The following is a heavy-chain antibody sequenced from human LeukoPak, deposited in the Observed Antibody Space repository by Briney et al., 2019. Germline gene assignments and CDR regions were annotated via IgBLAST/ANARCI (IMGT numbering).Heavy chain of an antibody. D-gene: IGHD1-26*01. J-gene: IGHJ4*02. Sequence: GASVKVSCKASGFTFTSSAMQWVRQARGQRLEWIGWIVVGSGNTNYAQKFQERVTITRDMSTSTAYMELSSLRSEDTAVYYCAAGDSGSQTSTDYWGQGTLVTVSS. CDR1: GFTFTSSA. V-gene: IGHV1-58*02. CDR3: AAGDSGSQTSTDY. CDR2: IVVGSGNT.